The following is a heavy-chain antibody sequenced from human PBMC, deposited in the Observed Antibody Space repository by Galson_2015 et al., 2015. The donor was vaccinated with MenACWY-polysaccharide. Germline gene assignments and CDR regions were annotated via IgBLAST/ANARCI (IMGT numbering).Heavy chain of an antibody. CDR3: ARIPATETSYGWFDP. CDR2: MYYTGRS. J-gene: IGHJ5*02. CDR1: GASISSGSHY. D-gene: IGHD4-17*01. Sequence: TLSLTCAVSGASISSGSHYWSWFRQFPGKNLEWIAYMYYTGRSNYNPSLRSRVTISLDMSKNQFSLNLSSATAADTAVYFCARIPATETSYGWFDPWGQGTLVTVSS. V-gene: IGHV4-31*11.